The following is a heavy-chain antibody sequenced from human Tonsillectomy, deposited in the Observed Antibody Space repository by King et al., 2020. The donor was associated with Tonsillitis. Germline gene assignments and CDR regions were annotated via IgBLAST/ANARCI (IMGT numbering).Heavy chain of an antibody. CDR3: AKDMSVGGTGVDC. J-gene: IGHJ4*02. Sequence: MHWVRQAPVRGLEWVAFIWNNGNNKYYADSVKGRFTISRENSENTLYLQMDSLRTEDTAVYYCAKDMSVGGTGVDCWGQGTLVTVSS. V-gene: IGHV3-30*02. CDR2: IWNNGNNK. D-gene: IGHD1-26*01.